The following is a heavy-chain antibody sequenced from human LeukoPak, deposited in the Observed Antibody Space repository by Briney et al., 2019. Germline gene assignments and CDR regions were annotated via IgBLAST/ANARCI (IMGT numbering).Heavy chain of an antibody. CDR2: ISGSGGST. J-gene: IGHJ1*01. V-gene: IGHV3-23*01. CDR3: AKDETVGATAEYFQH. CDR1: GFTFSSYA. D-gene: IGHD1-26*01. Sequence: GGSLRLSCAASGFTFSSYAMSWVLQAPGKGLEWVSAISGSGGSTYYADSVKGRFTISRDNSKNTLYLQMNSLRAEDTAVYYCAKDETVGATAEYFQHWGQGTLVTVSS.